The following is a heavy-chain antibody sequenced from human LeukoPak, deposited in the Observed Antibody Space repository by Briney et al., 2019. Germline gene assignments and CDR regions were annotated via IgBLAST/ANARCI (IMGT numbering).Heavy chain of an antibody. J-gene: IGHJ5*02. D-gene: IGHD3-10*01. CDR3: ARDIVRGVSDWFDP. CDR2: INPNSGGT. Sequence: ASVKVSCKASGYTFTGYYMHWVRQAPGQGLEWMGWINPNSGGTNYAQKFQGRVTMTRDTSISTAYMELSRLRSDDTAVYYCARDIVRGVSDWFDPWGQGTLVTVSS. V-gene: IGHV1-2*02. CDR1: GYTFTGYY.